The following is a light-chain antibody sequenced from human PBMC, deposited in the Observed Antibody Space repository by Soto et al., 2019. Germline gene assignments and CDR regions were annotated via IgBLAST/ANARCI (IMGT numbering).Light chain of an antibody. CDR1: SSDVGGYNY. V-gene: IGLV2-14*01. Sequence: QPASVSGSPGQSITISCTGTSSDVGGYNYVSWYQHHPGKAPKLMIYEVSNRPSGVSNRFSGSKSGNTASLTISGLQADDEADYYCSSYTSSSTWVFGGGTKLTVL. J-gene: IGLJ3*02. CDR3: SSYTSSSTWV. CDR2: EVS.